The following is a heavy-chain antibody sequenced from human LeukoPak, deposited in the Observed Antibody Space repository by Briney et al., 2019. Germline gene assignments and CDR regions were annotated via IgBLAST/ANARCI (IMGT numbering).Heavy chain of an antibody. CDR1: GFTFSSYG. D-gene: IGHD3-10*01. CDR2: IWYDGSNK. J-gene: IGHJ4*02. CDR3: ARDHYGSGSYFFY. V-gene: IGHV3-33*01. Sequence: GGSLRLSCAASGFTFSSYGMHWVRQAPGKGLEWVAVIWYDGSNKYYADSVKGRFTISRDNSKNTLYLQMNSLRAEDTAVYYCARDHYGSGSYFFYWGQGTLVTVSS.